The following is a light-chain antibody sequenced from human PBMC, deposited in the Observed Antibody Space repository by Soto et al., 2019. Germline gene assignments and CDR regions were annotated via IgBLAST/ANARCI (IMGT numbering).Light chain of an antibody. Sequence: EIVLTQSPGTLSLSPGERATLYCRASQSVSSTYLAWFQQKPGQAPRLLIYGASSRATGIPDRFSGSGSGTDFTLTISRLEPEDFAVYYCHQYGSSPRTFGQGTKLEIK. CDR1: QSVSSTY. V-gene: IGKV3-20*01. J-gene: IGKJ2*02. CDR3: HQYGSSPRT. CDR2: GAS.